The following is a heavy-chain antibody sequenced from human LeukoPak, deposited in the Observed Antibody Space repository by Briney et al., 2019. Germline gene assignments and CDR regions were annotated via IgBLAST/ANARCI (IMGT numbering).Heavy chain of an antibody. Sequence: SVKVSCKASGYTFTSYYMHWVRQAPGQGLEWMGGIIPIFGTANYAQKFQGRVTVTADESTSTAYMELSSLKSEDTAVYYCARVIGYSGYEGPVWGQGTLVTVSS. J-gene: IGHJ4*02. CDR3: ARVIGYSGYEGPV. D-gene: IGHD5-12*01. V-gene: IGHV1-69*13. CDR2: IIPIFGTA. CDR1: GYTFTSYY.